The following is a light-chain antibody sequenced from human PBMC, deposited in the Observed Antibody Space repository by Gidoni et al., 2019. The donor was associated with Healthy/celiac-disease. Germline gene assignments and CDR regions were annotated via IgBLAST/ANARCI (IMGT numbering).Light chain of an antibody. CDR2: GAS. J-gene: IGKJ1*01. Sequence: ELVLTQSPGTLSLSPGERATLSCRASHSVSSSYLAWYQQKPGQAPRLLIYGASSRATGIPDRVSGSGSGTDFTLTISRLEPEDFAVYYCQQYGSSQTFGQGTKVEIK. V-gene: IGKV3-20*01. CDR1: HSVSSSY. CDR3: QQYGSSQT.